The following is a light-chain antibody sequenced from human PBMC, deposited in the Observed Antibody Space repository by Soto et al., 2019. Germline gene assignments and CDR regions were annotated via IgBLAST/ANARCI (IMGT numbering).Light chain of an antibody. CDR1: SSDVGAYNY. J-gene: IGLJ1*01. CDR2: EVS. CDR3: FSFTTDWTHV. V-gene: IGLV2-14*01. Sequence: QSVLTQPASVSGSPGQSITISCTGTSSDVGAYNYVSWFQQHPGKAPTLIISEVSNRPSGASNRFSGSKSGNAASLTISGLQAEDEGDYFCFSFTTDWTHVFGTGTKVTVL.